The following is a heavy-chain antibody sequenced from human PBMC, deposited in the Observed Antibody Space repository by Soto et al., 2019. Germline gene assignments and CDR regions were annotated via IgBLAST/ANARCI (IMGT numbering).Heavy chain of an antibody. CDR3: ARDHPLKYSSSYPYYYYGMDV. CDR1: GFTFSSYS. D-gene: IGHD6-13*01. Sequence: PGGSLRLSCAASGFTFSSYSMNWFRQAPGKGLEWVSYISSSSSTIYYADSVKGRFTISRDNAKNSLYLQMNSLRDEDTAVYYCARDHPLKYSSSYPYYYYGMDVWGQGTTVTVSS. V-gene: IGHV3-48*02. J-gene: IGHJ6*02. CDR2: ISSSSSTI.